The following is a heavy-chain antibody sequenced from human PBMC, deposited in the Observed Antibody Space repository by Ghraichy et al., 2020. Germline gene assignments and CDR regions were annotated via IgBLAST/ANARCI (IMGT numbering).Heavy chain of an antibody. Sequence: GGSLRLSCAASGFTFSSYAMSWVRQAPGKGLEWVSAISGSGGSTYYADSVKGRFTISRDNSKNTLYLQMNSLRAEDTAVYYCAKGVYYYGSGTYYFDYWGQGTLVTVSS. CDR1: GFTFSSYA. CDR3: AKGVYYYGSGTYYFDY. D-gene: IGHD3-10*01. J-gene: IGHJ4*02. V-gene: IGHV3-23*01. CDR2: ISGSGGST.